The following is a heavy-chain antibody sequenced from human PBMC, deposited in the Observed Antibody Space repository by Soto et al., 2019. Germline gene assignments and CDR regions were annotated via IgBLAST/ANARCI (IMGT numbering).Heavy chain of an antibody. CDR3: AADYYDTTDYYYDY. CDR1: GFTFISSA. CDR2: IVVGSGNT. V-gene: IGHV1-58*01. D-gene: IGHD3-22*01. Sequence: SVKVSCKASGFTFISSAVQWVRQARGQRLEWIGWIVVGSGNTNYAQKFQERVSISRDLSTSTAYMELSSLRSEDMAVYYCAADYYDTTDYYYDYWGQGTLVTVSS. J-gene: IGHJ4*02.